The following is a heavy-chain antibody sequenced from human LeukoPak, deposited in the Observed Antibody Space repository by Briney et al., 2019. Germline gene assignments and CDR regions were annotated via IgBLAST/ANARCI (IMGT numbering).Heavy chain of an antibody. CDR2: FEPEDGET. J-gene: IGHJ4*02. CDR1: GYTLTELS. D-gene: IGHD2-15*01. CDR3: STLGCSGGSCYWGGFDY. V-gene: IGHV1-24*01. Sequence: GASVKVSCKVSGYTLTELSMHWVRQAPGKGLEWRGGFEPEDGETIYAQKFQGNVIMTAATSTDTAYMELMHLSSEDTAEYSVSTLGCSGGSCYWGGFDYWGQGTLVTVSS.